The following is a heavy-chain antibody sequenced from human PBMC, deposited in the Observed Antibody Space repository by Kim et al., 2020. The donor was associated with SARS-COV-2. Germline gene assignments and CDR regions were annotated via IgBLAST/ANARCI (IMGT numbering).Heavy chain of an antibody. Sequence: KGRFTISRDNAKNSLYLQMNSLRAEDTAVYYCARDPRFYYYDSSGYFDYWGQGTLVTVSS. D-gene: IGHD3-22*01. V-gene: IGHV3-11*06. CDR3: ARDPRFYYYDSSGYFDY. J-gene: IGHJ4*02.